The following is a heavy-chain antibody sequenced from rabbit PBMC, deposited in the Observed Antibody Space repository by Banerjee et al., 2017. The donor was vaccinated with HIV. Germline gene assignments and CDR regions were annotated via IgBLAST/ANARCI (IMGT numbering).Heavy chain of an antibody. CDR1: GFSFYSYA. Sequence: QEQLVESGGDLVKPGASLTLTCTASGFSFYSYAMIWVRQAPGKGLEWIACIYASSSGSTYYANWAKGRFTISKTSSTTVTLQMTSLTAADTATYFCARGLTAGYAGYGYAFDPWGQGTLVTVS. J-gene: IGHJ2*01. V-gene: IGHV1S45*01. CDR2: IYASSSGST. D-gene: IGHD7-1*01. CDR3: ARGLTAGYAGYGYAFDP.